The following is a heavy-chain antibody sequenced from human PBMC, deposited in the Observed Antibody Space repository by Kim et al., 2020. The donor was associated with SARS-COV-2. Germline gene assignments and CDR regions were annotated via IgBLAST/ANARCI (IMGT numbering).Heavy chain of an antibody. D-gene: IGHD2-15*01. V-gene: IGHV1-18*01. CDR2: ISPYNGNI. CDR1: GYIFTSFG. J-gene: IGHJ6*02. CDR3: AASCAGGSCYSYPSHFYGMDV. Sequence: ASVKVSCKASGYIFTSFGVNWVRQAPGQGLEWMGWISPYNGNINFAQKFQGRITMTTDTSTSTAYLELRTLRSDDTAVYFCAASCAGGSCYSYPSHFYGMDVWGQGTTVTVSS.